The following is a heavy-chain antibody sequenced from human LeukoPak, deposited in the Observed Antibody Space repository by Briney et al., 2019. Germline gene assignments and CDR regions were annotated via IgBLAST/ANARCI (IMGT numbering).Heavy chain of an antibody. J-gene: IGHJ4*02. CDR2: ITWNGGTT. CDR3: VRDRSYGAFDS. D-gene: IGHD5-18*01. V-gene: IGHV3-20*01. CDR1: GFTFDDHG. Sequence: GGSLRLSCAASGFTFDDHGMNWVRQAPGKGLEWVSGITWNGGTTGYSDSVRGRFTISRDNAKNSLYLQMNSLRAEDTAFYRCVRDRSYGAFDSWGLGTLVTVSS.